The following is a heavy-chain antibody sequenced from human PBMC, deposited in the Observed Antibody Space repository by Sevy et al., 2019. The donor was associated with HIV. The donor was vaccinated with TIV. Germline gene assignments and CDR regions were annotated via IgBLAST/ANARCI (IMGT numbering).Heavy chain of an antibody. J-gene: IGHJ6*01. Sequence: ASVKVSCKFSGKSLTELAMHWVRQAPGKGLEWVATFDPEDGRRIYAQKFEDRVTMTEDTSTDTAYLEMTTLSSEDTAVYYCTTKKVDYDRSGYPLDYG. D-gene: IGHD3-22*01. CDR2: FDPEDGRR. CDR1: GKSLTELA. CDR3: TTKKVDYDRSGYPLDYG. V-gene: IGHV1-24*01.